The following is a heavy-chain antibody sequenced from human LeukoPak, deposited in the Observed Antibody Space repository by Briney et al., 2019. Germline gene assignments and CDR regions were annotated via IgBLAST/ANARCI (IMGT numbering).Heavy chain of an antibody. CDR3: AKLGIFRESRAALSY. CDR2: ISGSGGST. CDR1: GFTFSSYD. V-gene: IGHV3-23*01. D-gene: IGHD2-21*01. Sequence: GGSLRLSCAASGFTFSSYDMSWVRHAPGKGLEWVSAISGSGGSTYYADSVKGRFTISRDNSKNTLYLQMNSLRAEDTAVYYCAKLGIFRESRAALSYWGQGTLVTVSS. J-gene: IGHJ4*02.